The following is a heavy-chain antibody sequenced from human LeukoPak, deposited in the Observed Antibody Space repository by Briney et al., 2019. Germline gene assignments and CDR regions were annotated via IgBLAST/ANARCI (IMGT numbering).Heavy chain of an antibody. J-gene: IGHJ3*02. Sequence: GGSLRLSCASSGFTFSFYWMHWVRQAPGKGLVWVSRINNDGRSTSYAGSVKGRFTISRDNAKNSLYLQMNNLRAEDTALFYCARDRGTLVTPRHAFDIWGQGTMVTVSS. D-gene: IGHD4-23*01. V-gene: IGHV3-74*01. CDR3: ARDRGTLVTPRHAFDI. CDR1: GFTFSFYW. CDR2: INNDGRST.